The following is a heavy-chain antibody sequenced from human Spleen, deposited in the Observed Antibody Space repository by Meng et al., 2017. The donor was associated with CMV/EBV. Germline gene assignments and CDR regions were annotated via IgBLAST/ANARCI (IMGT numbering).Heavy chain of an antibody. CDR1: GGSISSYY. CDR2: IYYSGST. CDR3: ARVPIAKYTSSSDLGYYFDY. J-gene: IGHJ4*02. Sequence: SETLSLTCTVSGGSISSYYWSWIRQLPGKGLEWIGYIYYSGSTNYNPSLKSRVTISVDTSKTQSSLKLTSLSVADTAGYYCARVPIAKYTSSSDLGYYFDYWGQGTMVTVSS. V-gene: IGHV4-59*01. D-gene: IGHD6-6*01.